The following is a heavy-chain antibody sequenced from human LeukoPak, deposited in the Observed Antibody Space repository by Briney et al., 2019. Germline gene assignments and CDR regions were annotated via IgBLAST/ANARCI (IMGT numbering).Heavy chain of an antibody. CDR1: GGSFSGYY. CDR2: INHSGST. D-gene: IGHD2-2*01. V-gene: IGHV4-34*01. J-gene: IGHJ4*02. Sequence: TSEIPSLTCAVYGGSFSGYYWSWIRQPPGKGLEWIGEINHSGSTNYNPSLKSRVTISVDTSKNQFSLKLSSVTAADTAVYYCARSRTLHCSSTSCSWGYYFDYWGQGTLVTVSS. CDR3: ARSRTLHCSSTSCSWGYYFDY.